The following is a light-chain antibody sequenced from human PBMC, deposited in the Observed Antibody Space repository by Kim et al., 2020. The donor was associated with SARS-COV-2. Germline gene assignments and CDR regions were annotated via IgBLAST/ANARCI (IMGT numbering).Light chain of an antibody. Sequence: DIQMTQSPSTLSASVGDRVTITCRASQSIGSCLAWYQQKPGKAPKVLIYKASSLESGVPSRFSGSGSGTEFTLTISSLQPDDFATYYCQQYSSYWTFGQGTKVDIK. CDR3: QQYSSYWT. CDR2: KAS. J-gene: IGKJ1*01. CDR1: QSIGSC. V-gene: IGKV1-5*03.